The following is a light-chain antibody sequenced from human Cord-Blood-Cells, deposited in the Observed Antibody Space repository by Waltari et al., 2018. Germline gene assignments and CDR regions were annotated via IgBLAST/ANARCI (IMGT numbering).Light chain of an antibody. V-gene: IGKV3-11*01. CDR3: QQRSNWPRT. Sequence: AIQWASKYLACYQQKPGSAPSVLIYDASYRSTGIPARFSVRWAETDVTLTITCLEPECFAVYCCQQRSNWPRTFGGGTKVEIK. CDR2: DAS. CDR1: QWASKY. J-gene: IGKJ4*02.